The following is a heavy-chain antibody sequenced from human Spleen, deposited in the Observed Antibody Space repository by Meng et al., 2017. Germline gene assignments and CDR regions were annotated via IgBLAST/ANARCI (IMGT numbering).Heavy chain of an antibody. Sequence: GGSLRLSCAASGFTFNTYSLNWVRQAPGKGLEWVSSISSSGRYIKYADSVKGRFIISRDNAKNSLVLQMNSLRLEDTAVYYCARDREGDNVVLPGYYYYYYGMDVWGQGTTVTVSS. CDR3: ARDREGDNVVLPGYYYYYYGMDV. CDR1: GFTFNTYS. CDR2: ISSSGRYI. D-gene: IGHD2-2*01. J-gene: IGHJ6*02. V-gene: IGHV3-21*01.